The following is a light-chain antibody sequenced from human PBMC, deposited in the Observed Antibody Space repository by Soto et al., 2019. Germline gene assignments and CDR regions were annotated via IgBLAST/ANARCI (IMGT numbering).Light chain of an antibody. CDR2: AAS. CDR3: QQYGDSPQT. Sequence: DIQMTQSPSSLSASVGDRVIITCRASQSIKNYLNWYQQKPGKAPKLLMFAASNLQIGVPSRFSGSGSGTEFILTITRLEPEDFALYYCQQYGDSPQTFGPGTKVEI. CDR1: QSIKNY. V-gene: IGKV1-39*01. J-gene: IGKJ1*01.